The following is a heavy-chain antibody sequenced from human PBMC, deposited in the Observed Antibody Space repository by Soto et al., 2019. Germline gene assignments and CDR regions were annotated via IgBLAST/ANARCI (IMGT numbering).Heavy chain of an antibody. CDR3: ARVRDSGYDYSGIYYLDY. J-gene: IGHJ4*02. CDR2: IYYSGST. V-gene: IGHV4-31*03. Sequence: SETLSLTCTVSGGSISSGGYYWSWIRQHPGKGLEWIGYIYYSGSTYYNPSLKSRVTISVDTSKNQFSLKLSSVTAADTAVYYCARVRDSGYDYSGIYYLDYWGQGTLVTVSS. D-gene: IGHD5-12*01. CDR1: GGSISSGGYY.